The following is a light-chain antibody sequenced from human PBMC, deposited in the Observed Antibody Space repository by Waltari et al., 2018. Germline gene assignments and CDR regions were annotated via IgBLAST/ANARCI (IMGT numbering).Light chain of an antibody. CDR3: NSYTGSSSWV. J-gene: IGLJ3*02. CDR1: SRDIGFYNH. Sequence: QSALTQPTSVSGSPGQSITISCTGTSRDIGFYNHVSWYQQYPGKVPQLLIYAVSDRPSGVSRRCSGSKACNTASLTISGLQADDEADYYCNSYTGSSSWVFGGGTKLTVL. V-gene: IGLV2-14*01. CDR2: AVS.